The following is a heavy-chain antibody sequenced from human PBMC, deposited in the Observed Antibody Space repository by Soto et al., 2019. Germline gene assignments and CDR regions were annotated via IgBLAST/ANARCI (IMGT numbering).Heavy chain of an antibody. D-gene: IGHD4-17*01. Sequence: QVQLVQSGAEVKKPGASVKVSCKASGYTFTSYDINWVRQATGQGLEWMGWMNPNSGNTGYAQKFQGRVTMTXNTXIXTAYMELSSLRSEDTAVYYCARGKGRAVTTTYYFDYWGQGTLVTVSS. J-gene: IGHJ4*02. CDR3: ARGKGRAVTTTYYFDY. CDR1: GYTFTSYD. V-gene: IGHV1-8*01. CDR2: MNPNSGNT.